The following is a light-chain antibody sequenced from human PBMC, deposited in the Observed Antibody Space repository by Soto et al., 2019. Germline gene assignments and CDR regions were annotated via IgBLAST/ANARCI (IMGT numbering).Light chain of an antibody. Sequence: DIQMTQSPSTLSGSVGDRVTITCRASQTISSWLAWYQQKPGKAPKLLLYKASTLKSGVPSRFSGSGSGTEFTLTISSLQPDDFATYYCQHYNSYSAAFGQGTKVELK. V-gene: IGKV1-5*03. J-gene: IGKJ1*01. CDR3: QHYNSYSAA. CDR1: QTISSW. CDR2: KAS.